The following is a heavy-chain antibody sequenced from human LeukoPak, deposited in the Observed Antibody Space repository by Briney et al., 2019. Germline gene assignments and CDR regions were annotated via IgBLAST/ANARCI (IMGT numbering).Heavy chain of an antibody. CDR2: IIPIFGAA. CDR1: GGTFSSYA. V-gene: IGHV1-69*01. Sequence: SVKVSCKASGGTFSSYAISWVRQAPGQGLEWMGGIIPIFGAANYAQKFQGRVTITADESTLTAYMELRSLRSEDTAVYHCARATGISDHSPQEPIDLYFELWGRGTLVSVSS. CDR3: ARATGISDHSPQEPIDLYFEL. J-gene: IGHJ2*01. D-gene: IGHD4-23*01.